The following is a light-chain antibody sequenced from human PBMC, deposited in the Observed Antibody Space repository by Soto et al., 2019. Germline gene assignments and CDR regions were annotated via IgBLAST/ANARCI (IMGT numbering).Light chain of an antibody. CDR2: EVS. CDR3: CSYGGSRAV. CDR1: SSDVGSHNL. Sequence: QSVLTQPASVYGSPEQSITISCNGTSSDVGSHNLVSWYQQHPGQAPKLMIYEVSKRPLGVSARFSASKSGNTASLTISGLQAEDEADYYCCSYGGSRAVFGGGTQLTVL. V-gene: IGLV2-23*02. J-gene: IGLJ7*01.